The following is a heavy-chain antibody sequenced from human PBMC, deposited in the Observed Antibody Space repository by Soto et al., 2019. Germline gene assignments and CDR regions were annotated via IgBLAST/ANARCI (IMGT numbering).Heavy chain of an antibody. D-gene: IGHD3-22*01. J-gene: IGHJ5*02. CDR2: IYYSGST. Sequence: PSETLSLTCTVSGGSISSGGYYWSWIRQHPGKGLEWIGYIYYSGSTYYNPSLKSRLTISVDTSKNQFSLKLSSVTAADTAVYYCAYYDSSGYYLRSWGQGTLVTVSS. CDR1: GGSISSGGYY. V-gene: IGHV4-31*03. CDR3: AYYDSSGYYLRS.